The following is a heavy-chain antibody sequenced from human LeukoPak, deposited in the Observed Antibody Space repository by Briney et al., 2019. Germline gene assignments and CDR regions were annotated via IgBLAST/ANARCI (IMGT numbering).Heavy chain of an antibody. J-gene: IGHJ3*02. D-gene: IGHD1-14*01. V-gene: IGHV3-9*01. CDR2: INWSGDRI. CDR1: GFTFDDYA. Sequence: GGSLRLSCAASGFTFDDYAMHWVRQAPGKGLEWVSGINWSGDRIGYADSVKGRFTISRDNSKNTLYLQMNSLRAEDTAVYYCAKPARTDAFDIWGQGTMITVSS. CDR3: AKPARTDAFDI.